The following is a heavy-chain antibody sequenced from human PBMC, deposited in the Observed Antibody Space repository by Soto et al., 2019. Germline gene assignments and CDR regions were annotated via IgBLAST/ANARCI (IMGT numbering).Heavy chain of an antibody. J-gene: IGHJ1*01. CDR2: ISWNSGTI. Sequence: PGGSLRLSCAASGFTFDDYAMHWVRQIPGKGLEWVSGISWNSGTIGYADSVKGRFTISRDKAKNSLYLQMNSLRPEDTAFYYCVKDREGAPRYFLHWGQGTLVTVSS. CDR3: VKDREGAPRYFLH. V-gene: IGHV3-9*01. CDR1: GFTFDDYA.